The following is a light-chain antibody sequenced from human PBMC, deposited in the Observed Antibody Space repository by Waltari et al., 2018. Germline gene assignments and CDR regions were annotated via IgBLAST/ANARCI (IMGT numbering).Light chain of an antibody. CDR2: KVS. J-gene: IGKJ1*01. CDR3: RQDTHWPGT. CDR1: QSLVHSDENTY. V-gene: IGKV2-30*02. Sequence: QSLVHSDENTYLNGFQQSPRQSPRRLIIKVSNRDAAVPDRCSGSGSAANFTLKISRVEAEDVVVDYYRQDTHWPGTFGQGTKVEI.